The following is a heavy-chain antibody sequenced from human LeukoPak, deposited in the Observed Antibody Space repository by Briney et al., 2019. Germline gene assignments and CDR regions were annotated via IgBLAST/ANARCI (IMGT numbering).Heavy chain of an antibody. J-gene: IGHJ4*02. V-gene: IGHV4-31*03. CDR2: IYYSGST. CDR1: GGSISSGGYY. CDR3: ARGFSQYVDY. Sequence: SQTLSLTCTVSGGSISSGGYYWSWIRQHPGKGLEWIGYIYYSGSTYYNPSLKSRVTISVDTSKNQFSLKLSSVTAADTAVYYCARGFSQYVDYWGQGTLVTVSS.